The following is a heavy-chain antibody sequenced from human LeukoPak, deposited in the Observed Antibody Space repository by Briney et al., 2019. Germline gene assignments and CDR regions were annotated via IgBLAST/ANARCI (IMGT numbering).Heavy chain of an antibody. D-gene: IGHD4-17*01. J-gene: IGHJ3*02. CDR2: IHWNGGRT. CDR1: GFTFDNYG. V-gene: IGHV3-20*04. CDR3: ARAGEDYGDYAFNVIDAFDI. Sequence: GGTLRLSCAASGFTFDNYGINWVRQAPGKGLEWVSRIHWNGGRTGYADSVKGRFTISRDNAKNTLYLQMNSLRAEDTAVYYCARAGEDYGDYAFNVIDAFDIWGQGTMVTVSS.